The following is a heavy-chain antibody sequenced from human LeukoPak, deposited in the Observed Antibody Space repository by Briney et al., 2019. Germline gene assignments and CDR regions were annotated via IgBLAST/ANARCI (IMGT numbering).Heavy chain of an antibody. CDR1: GGTFSSYT. V-gene: IGHV1-69*02. CDR3: AKPRGIGATLGIFDY. CDR2: IIPILGIA. D-gene: IGHD5-12*01. J-gene: IGHJ4*02. Sequence: VASVKVSCKASGGTFSSYTISWVRQAPGQGLEWMGRIIPILGIANYAQKFQGRVTITADKSTSTAYMELSSLRSEDTAVYYCAKPRGIGATLGIFDYWGKEPLVT.